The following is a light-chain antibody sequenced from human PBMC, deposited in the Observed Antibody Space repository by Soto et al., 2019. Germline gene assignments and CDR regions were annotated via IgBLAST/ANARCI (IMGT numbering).Light chain of an antibody. CDR2: DAS. Sequence: DIQLPQSPSFLSASVGDRVPITCRATPSISNSLAWYQQRPGTAPKLLIYDASTWETGVPSRFSGSGSGTEFTLTISSLQPDDSATYYCQQYSYYRTVGQGTKVDIK. J-gene: IGKJ1*01. V-gene: IGKV1-5*01. CDR1: PSISNS. CDR3: QQYSYYRT.